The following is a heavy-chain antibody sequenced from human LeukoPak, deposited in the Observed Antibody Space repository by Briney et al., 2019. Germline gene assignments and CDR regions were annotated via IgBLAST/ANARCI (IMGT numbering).Heavy chain of an antibody. D-gene: IGHD3-22*01. CDR1: GFTFSSYS. Sequence: GGSLRLSCAASGFTFSSYSMNWVRQAPGKGLEWVSYISSSSSTIYYADSVKGRFTISRDNAKNSLYLQMNSLRDEDTAVYYCARGGYSGPWYYDSGGYYFAGSWGQGTLVTVSS. J-gene: IGHJ5*02. V-gene: IGHV3-48*02. CDR2: ISSSSSTI. CDR3: ARGGYSGPWYYDSGGYYFAGS.